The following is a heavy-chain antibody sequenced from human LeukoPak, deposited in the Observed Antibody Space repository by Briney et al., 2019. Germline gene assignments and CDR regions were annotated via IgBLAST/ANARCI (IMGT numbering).Heavy chain of an antibody. V-gene: IGHV3-11*01. J-gene: IGHJ4*02. Sequence: GGSLRLSCAVSGFTFSDYYMSWIRPAPGKGLEWVSYIGSSGNTIYYADSVKGRFTISRDNAKNSLYLQMNSLRADDTAVYYCARSSLSSSWLFDYWGQGTLVTVSS. CDR3: ARSSLSSSWLFDY. CDR2: IGSSGNTI. CDR1: GFTFSDYY. D-gene: IGHD6-13*01.